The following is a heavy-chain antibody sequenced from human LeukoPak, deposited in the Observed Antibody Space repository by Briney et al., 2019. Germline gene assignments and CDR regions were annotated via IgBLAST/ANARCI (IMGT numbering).Heavy chain of an antibody. V-gene: IGHV3-23*01. J-gene: IGHJ6*02. CDR2: MNNGPGAT. CDR3: AKTHYDLLDV. CDR1: GFTFSSYW. D-gene: IGHD5-12*01. Sequence: PGGSLRLSCAASGFTFSSYWMHWVRQAPGKGLEWVSAMNNGPGATFYRDSVRGRFTISRDDSKSTLYLQMNSLRAEDTGTYYCAKTHYDLLDVWGQGTTVTLSS.